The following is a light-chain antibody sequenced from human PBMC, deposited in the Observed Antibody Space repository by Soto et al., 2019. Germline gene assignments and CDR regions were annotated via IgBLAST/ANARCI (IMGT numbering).Light chain of an antibody. V-gene: IGKV1-9*01. CDR2: AAT. Sequence: IQLTQSPSSLSASVGDRVTITCRASQDISSFLAWYQQKPGKAPNLLIYAATSLQSGVPSRFSGSGSATEFTLTISSLQPEDFATYYCQQLALYPATFGGGTKVE. CDR3: QQLALYPAT. J-gene: IGKJ4*01. CDR1: QDISSF.